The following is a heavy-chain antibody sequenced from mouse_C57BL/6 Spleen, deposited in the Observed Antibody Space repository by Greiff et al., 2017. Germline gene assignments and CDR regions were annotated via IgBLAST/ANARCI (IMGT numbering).Heavy chain of an antibody. V-gene: IGHV1-69*01. CDR1: GYTFTSYW. J-gene: IGHJ4*01. CDR3: ARWGYGSSHYAMDY. CDR2: IDPSDSYT. Sequence: VQLQQSGAELVMPGASVKLSCKASGYTFTSYWMHWVKQRPGQGLEWIGEIDPSDSYTNYNQKFKGKSTLTVDKSSSTAYMQLSRLTSEDSAVYYCARWGYGSSHYAMDYWGQGTSVTVSS. D-gene: IGHD1-1*01.